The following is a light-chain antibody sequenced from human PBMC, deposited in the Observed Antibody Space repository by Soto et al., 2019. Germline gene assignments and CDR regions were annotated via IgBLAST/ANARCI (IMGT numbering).Light chain of an antibody. J-gene: IGKJ5*01. CDR2: GAS. Sequence: EIVMTQSPATLSVSPGERATLSCRASQSVSSYLAWYQQKPGQAPRLLIYGASARATGIPARFSGSGSGTEFTLIISSLQSEDFAIYHCQQYNNWPLITFGQGTRLEI. CDR3: QQYNNWPLIT. V-gene: IGKV3-15*01. CDR1: QSVSSY.